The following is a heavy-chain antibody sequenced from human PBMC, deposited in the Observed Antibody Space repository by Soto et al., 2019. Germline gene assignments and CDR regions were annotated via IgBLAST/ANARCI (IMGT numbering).Heavy chain of an antibody. Sequence: GGSLRLSCAASGFTFSSYAMSWVRQAPGKGLEWVSVIRGSGGSTYYADSVKGRFTISRDNSKNTLYLQMDSLRAEDTAVYYCAKFGAGRRPYYFYGMDVWGQGTTVTVSS. CDR3: AKFGAGRRPYYFYGMDV. D-gene: IGHD3-16*01. CDR2: IRGSGGST. CDR1: GFTFSSYA. J-gene: IGHJ6*02. V-gene: IGHV3-23*01.